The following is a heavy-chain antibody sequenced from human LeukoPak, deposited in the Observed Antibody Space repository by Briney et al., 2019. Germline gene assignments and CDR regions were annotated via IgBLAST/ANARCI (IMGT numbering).Heavy chain of an antibody. CDR1: AGTFSSYA. V-gene: IGHV1-69*01. CDR2: IIPIFGTA. CDR3: AKWDMVRGLDY. Sequence: SVKVSCKAYAGTFSSYAISWVRQSPGQGLEWMGGIIPIFGTANYAQKFQGRVTITADESTSTAYMELSSLRSEDTAVYYCAKWDMVRGLDYWGQGTLVTVSS. J-gene: IGHJ4*02. D-gene: IGHD3-10*01.